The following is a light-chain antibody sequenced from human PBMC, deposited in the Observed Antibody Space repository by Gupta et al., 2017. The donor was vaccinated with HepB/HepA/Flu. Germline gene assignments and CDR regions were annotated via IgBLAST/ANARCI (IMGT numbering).Light chain of an antibody. CDR3: QQRINWPLT. CDR1: QSVSRY. CDR2: DAS. J-gene: IGKJ4*01. Sequence: EIVLTQSPVTLSLSPGERATLSCRASQSVSRYLAWYQQKPGQPPSLLVFDASNRATGVPARCSGSGSGTDFTLTSSSLEPEDFAVYYCQQRINWPLTFGGGTRVEIK. V-gene: IGKV3-11*01.